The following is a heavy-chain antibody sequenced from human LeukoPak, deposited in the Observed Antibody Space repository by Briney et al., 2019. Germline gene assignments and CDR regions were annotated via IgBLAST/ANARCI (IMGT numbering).Heavy chain of an antibody. CDR2: IIPIFGTA. V-gene: IGHV1-69*13. Sequence: SVKVSCKASGGTFSSYAISWVRQAPGQGLEWMGGIIPIFGTANYAQKFQGRVMITADESTSTAYMELSSLRSEDTAVYYCARDSAYCSGGSCYAHYGMDVWGQGTTVTVSS. CDR3: ARDSAYCSGGSCYAHYGMDV. J-gene: IGHJ6*02. CDR1: GGTFSSYA. D-gene: IGHD2-15*01.